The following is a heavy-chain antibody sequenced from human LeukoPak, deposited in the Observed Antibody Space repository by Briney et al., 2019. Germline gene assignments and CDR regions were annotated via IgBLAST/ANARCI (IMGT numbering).Heavy chain of an antibody. D-gene: IGHD5-18*01. CDR3: ASGYSYGYPDY. V-gene: IGHV4-59*01. J-gene: IGHJ4*02. CDR2: IYCSGST. Sequence: SETLSLTCTVSGGSISSYYWNWIRQPPGKGLEWIGYIYCSGSTNYNPSLKSRVTISVDTSKNQCSLKLSSVTAADTAVYYCASGYSYGYPDYWGQRTLVTVSS. CDR1: GGSISSYY.